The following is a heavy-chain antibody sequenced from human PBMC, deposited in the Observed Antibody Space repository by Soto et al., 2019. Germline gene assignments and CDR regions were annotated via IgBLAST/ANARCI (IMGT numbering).Heavy chain of an antibody. Sequence: GESLKISCAASGLTFRSYWMHWVRQAPGKGLEWVSAISGSGGSTYYADSVKGRFTISRDNSKNTLYLQMNSLRAEDTAVYYCARNYDYYFDYWGQGTLVTVSS. D-gene: IGHD5-12*01. J-gene: IGHJ4*02. CDR2: ISGSGGST. V-gene: IGHV3-23*01. CDR1: GLTFRSYW. CDR3: ARNYDYYFDY.